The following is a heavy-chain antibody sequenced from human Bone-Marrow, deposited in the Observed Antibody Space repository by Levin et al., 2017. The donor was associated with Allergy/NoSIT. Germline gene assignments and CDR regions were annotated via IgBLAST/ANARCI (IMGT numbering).Heavy chain of an antibody. V-gene: IGHV3-23*01. CDR3: AKDNPIQLERPASLDY. Sequence: GGSLRLSCAASGFTFSSYAMSWVRQAPGKGLEWVSAISGSGGSTYYADSVKGRFTISRDNSKNTLYLQMNSLRAEDTAVYYCAKDNPIQLERPASLDYWGQGTLVTVSS. CDR2: ISGSGGST. D-gene: IGHD1-1*01. J-gene: IGHJ4*02. CDR1: GFTFSSYA.